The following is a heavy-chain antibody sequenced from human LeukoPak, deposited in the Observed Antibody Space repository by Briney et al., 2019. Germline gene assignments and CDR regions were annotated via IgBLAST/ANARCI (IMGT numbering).Heavy chain of an antibody. CDR3: ARGRSYDYGDYADFDY. V-gene: IGHV4-34*01. CDR1: GGSISGYY. Sequence: SETLSLTCTVSGGSISGYYWSWIRQPPGKGLEWIGEINHSGSTNYNPSLKSRVTISVDTSKNQFSLKLSSVTAADTAVYYCARGRSYDYGDYADFDYWGQGTLVTVSS. CDR2: INHSGST. D-gene: IGHD4-17*01. J-gene: IGHJ4*02.